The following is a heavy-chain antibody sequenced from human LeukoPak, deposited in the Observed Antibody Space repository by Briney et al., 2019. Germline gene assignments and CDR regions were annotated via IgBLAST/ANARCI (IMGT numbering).Heavy chain of an antibody. CDR2: ISWNSGSI. CDR1: GFTFDDYA. J-gene: IGHJ4*02. CDR3: AKDINYDSSGNSPCFDY. V-gene: IGHV3-9*01. Sequence: PGGSLRLSCAASGFTFDDYAMHWVRQAPGKGLEWVSGISWNSGSIGYADSVKGRFTISRDNAKNSLYLQMNSLRAEDTALYYCAKDINYDSSGNSPCFDYWGQGTLVTVSS. D-gene: IGHD3-22*01.